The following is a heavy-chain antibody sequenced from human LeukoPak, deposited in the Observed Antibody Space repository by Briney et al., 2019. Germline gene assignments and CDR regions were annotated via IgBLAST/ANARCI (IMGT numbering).Heavy chain of an antibody. CDR2: IYYSGST. V-gene: IGHV4-39*01. CDR3: ARIGRDGLRVSPFYYFDY. D-gene: IGHD5-24*01. CDR1: GGSISSSSYY. Sequence: NPSETLSLTCTVSGGSISSSSYYWGWIRQPPGKGLEWLGSIYYSGSTYYNPSLKSRVTISVDTSKNQFSLKLSSVTAADTAVYYCARIGRDGLRVSPFYYFDYWGQGTLVTVSS. J-gene: IGHJ4*02.